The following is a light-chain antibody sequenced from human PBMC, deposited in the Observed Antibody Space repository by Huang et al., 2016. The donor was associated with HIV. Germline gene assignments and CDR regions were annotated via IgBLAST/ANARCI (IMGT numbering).Light chain of an antibody. J-gene: IGKJ2*01. V-gene: IGKV3-20*01. CDR2: GAS. CDR3: QQYDTFT. CDR1: QNIANSH. Sequence: EIVLTQSPATLSLSAGERVSLSCRASQNIANSHLAWYQQRPGQPPRLLVFGASPRASGIPDRFTGSVSGTDFILSISGLEPDDFAVYYCQQYDTFTFGQGTKLEMK.